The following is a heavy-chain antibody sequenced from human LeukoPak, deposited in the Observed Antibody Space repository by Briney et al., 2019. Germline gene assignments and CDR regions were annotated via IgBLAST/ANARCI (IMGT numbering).Heavy chain of an antibody. CDR1: GGSISSYY. D-gene: IGHD2-21*01. V-gene: IGHV4-59*01. Sequence: SETLSHTCTVSGGSISSYYWSWIRQPPGKGLESIGYIYYSGSTNYNPSLKSRVTISVDTSKNQFSLKLSSVTAADTAVYYCARGRLRCGGDCLDAFDIWGQGTMVTVSS. CDR2: IYYSGST. CDR3: ARGRLRCGGDCLDAFDI. J-gene: IGHJ3*02.